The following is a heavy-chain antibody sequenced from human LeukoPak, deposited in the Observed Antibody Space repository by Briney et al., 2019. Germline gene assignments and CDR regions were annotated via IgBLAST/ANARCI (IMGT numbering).Heavy chain of an antibody. CDR1: GFTFSSYE. CDR2: ISSSGSTI. J-gene: IGHJ4*02. CDR3: ARDFTDNSGYDHFDY. Sequence: GGSLRLSCAASGFTFSSYEMNWVRQAPGKGLEWVSYISSSGSTIYYADSVKGRFTISRDNAKNSLYLQMNSLRAEDTAVYYCARDFTDNSGYDHFDYWGQGTLVTVSS. V-gene: IGHV3-48*03. D-gene: IGHD3-22*01.